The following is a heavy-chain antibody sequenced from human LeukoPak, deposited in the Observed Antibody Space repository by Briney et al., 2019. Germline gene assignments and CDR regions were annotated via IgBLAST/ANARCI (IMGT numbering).Heavy chain of an antibody. CDR2: ISYDGSNK. V-gene: IGHV3-30*18. CDR3: AKDRSRDANWFDP. Sequence: GGSLRLSCAASGFTSSSYGMHWVRQAPGKGLEWVAVISYDGSNKYYADSVKGRFTNSRDNSKNTLYLQMNSLRAEDTAVYYCAKDRSRDANWFDPWGQGTLVTVSS. J-gene: IGHJ5*02. D-gene: IGHD3-10*01. CDR1: GFTSSSYG.